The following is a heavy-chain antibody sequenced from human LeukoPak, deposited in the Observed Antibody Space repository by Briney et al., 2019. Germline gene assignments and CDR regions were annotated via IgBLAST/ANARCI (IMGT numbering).Heavy chain of an antibody. CDR3: ARNVAGAFDY. CDR2: IYTSGTT. J-gene: IGHJ4*02. V-gene: IGHV4-4*07. Sequence: SETLSLTCTVPGGSMSSDYWTWIRQPAGKGLEWIGRIYTSGTTNYNPSLKGRVTMSVDTSKNQFSLRVSSVTAADTAVYYCARNVAGAFDYWGQGTLVTVSS. CDR1: GGSMSSDY. D-gene: IGHD1-1*01.